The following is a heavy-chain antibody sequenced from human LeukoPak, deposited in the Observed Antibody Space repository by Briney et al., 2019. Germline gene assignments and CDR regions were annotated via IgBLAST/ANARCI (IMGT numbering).Heavy chain of an antibody. CDR3: ARDTNEGAETHLLFDN. D-gene: IGHD1-26*01. CDR2: IWFDGSKK. V-gene: IGHV3-33*01. Sequence: QPGGSLRLSCVASGFTFSTYGMHWVRQAPGKGLEWVAVIWFDGSKKYYTDSVKGRFTISRDNSKNTLYLQMNSLRVDDTAVYFCARDTNEGAETHLLFDNWGQGTLVTVSS. CDR1: GFTFSTYG. J-gene: IGHJ4*02.